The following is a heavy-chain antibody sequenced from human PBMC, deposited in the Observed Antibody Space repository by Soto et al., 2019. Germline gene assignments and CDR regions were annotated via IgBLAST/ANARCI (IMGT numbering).Heavy chain of an antibody. CDR2: IVVGSGNT. J-gene: IGHJ2*01. D-gene: IGHD4-17*01. CDR3: AADQRTTVEEYSYFDL. V-gene: IGHV1-58*02. Sequence: QMQLVQSGPEVKKPGTSVKVSYKASGFTFTSSAMQWVRQARGQRLEWIGWIVVGSGNTNYAQKFQERVTITRDMSTSTAYMELSSLRSEDTAVYYCAADQRTTVEEYSYFDLWGRGTLVTVSS. CDR1: GFTFTSSA.